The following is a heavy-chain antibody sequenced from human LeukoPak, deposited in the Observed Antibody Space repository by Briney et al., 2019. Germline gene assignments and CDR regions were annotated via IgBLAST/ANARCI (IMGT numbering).Heavy chain of an antibody. Sequence: PSETLSLTCTASGGSISSSYWSWIRQPAGKGLEWIGSVYTSGGTNYNYNPSLKSRLTMSVDTSKNQFSLKLSPVTAAETAGYYCARGPNSAPWGQGTLVTVSS. CDR1: GGSISSSY. V-gene: IGHV4-4*07. D-gene: IGHD2-21*01. CDR2: VYTSGGT. CDR3: ARGPNSAP. J-gene: IGHJ5*02.